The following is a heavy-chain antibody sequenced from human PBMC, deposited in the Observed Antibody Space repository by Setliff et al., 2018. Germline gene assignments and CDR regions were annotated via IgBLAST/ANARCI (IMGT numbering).Heavy chain of an antibody. CDR3: VREGMDRRSSTDYRYYMDV. CDR1: GATFSSYG. J-gene: IGHJ6*03. Sequence: GASVKVSCKASGATFSSYGISWVRQAPGQGLEWMGGTIPMFGTTEYAQKFQGRLTIITDESTNTTFMQLSSLRSDDTAVYYCVREGMDRRSSTDYRYYMDVWGKGTTVTVSS. D-gene: IGHD6-6*01. V-gene: IGHV1-69*05. CDR2: TIPMFGTT.